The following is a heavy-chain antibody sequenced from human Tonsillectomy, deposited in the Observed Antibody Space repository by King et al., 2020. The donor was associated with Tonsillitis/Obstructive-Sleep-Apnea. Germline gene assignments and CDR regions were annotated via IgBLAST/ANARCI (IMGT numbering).Heavy chain of an antibody. CDR3: AKDMVPYCSSTSCYPDAFDI. CDR2: ISWNSGSI. J-gene: IGHJ3*02. V-gene: IGHV3-9*01. D-gene: IGHD2-2*01. CDR1: GFTFDDYA. Sequence: VQLVQSGGGLVQPGRSLRLSCAASGFTFDDYAMHWVRQAPGKGLEWVSGISWNSGSIGYADSVKGRFTISRDNAKNSLYLQMNSLRAEDTALYYCAKDMVPYCSSTSCYPDAFDIWGQGTMVTVSS.